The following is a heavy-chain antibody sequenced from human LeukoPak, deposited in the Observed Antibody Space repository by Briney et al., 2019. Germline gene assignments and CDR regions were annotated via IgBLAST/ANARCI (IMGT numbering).Heavy chain of an antibody. Sequence: GGSLRLSCAASGFTFSSYWMSWVRQAPGKGLEWVANIKQDGSEKYYVDSVKGRLTISRDNAKNSLYLQMNSLRAEDTAVYYCARSDWAVAGTGDYWGQGTLVTVSS. CDR2: IKQDGSEK. J-gene: IGHJ4*02. CDR1: GFTFSSYW. V-gene: IGHV3-7*01. CDR3: ARSDWAVAGTGDY. D-gene: IGHD6-19*01.